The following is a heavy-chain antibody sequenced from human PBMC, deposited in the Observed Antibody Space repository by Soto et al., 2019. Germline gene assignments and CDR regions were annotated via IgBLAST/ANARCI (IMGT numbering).Heavy chain of an antibody. CDR2: LSYSGST. V-gene: IGHV4-31*01. CDR3: AKYRSSSAFDI. CDR1: GGSVSSGDYF. D-gene: IGHD6-6*01. J-gene: IGHJ3*02. Sequence: QVQLQESGPGLVKPSQTLSLTCTVSGGSVSSGDYFWSWIRQHPGKGLEWIGHLSYSGSTYYNPSLKSPVTRSVDPSKDQFSLRLSSVTVAETAVYCCAKYRSSSAFDIWGQGTMVTVSS.